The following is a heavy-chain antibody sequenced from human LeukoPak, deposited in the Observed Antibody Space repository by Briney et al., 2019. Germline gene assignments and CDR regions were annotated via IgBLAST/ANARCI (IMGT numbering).Heavy chain of an antibody. CDR3: AREGAAGRDY. D-gene: IGHD6-13*01. V-gene: IGHV3-21*01. J-gene: IGHJ4*02. CDR2: ISSSTSYI. CDR1: GFTFSSYS. Sequence: PGGSLRLSCAASGFTFSSYSMNWVRQAPGKGLEWVSSISSSTSYIYYADSVKGRFTISRDNAKNSLYLQMNSLRAEDTAVYYCAREGAAGRDYWGQGTLVTVSS.